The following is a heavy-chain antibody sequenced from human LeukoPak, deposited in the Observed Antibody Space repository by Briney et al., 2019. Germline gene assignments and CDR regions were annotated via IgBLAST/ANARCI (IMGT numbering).Heavy chain of an antibody. CDR3: ARSSDSSGWYPADAFDI. D-gene: IGHD6-19*01. J-gene: IGHJ3*02. V-gene: IGHV4-39*07. CDR1: GGSISSSSYY. CDR2: IYYSGST. Sequence: SETLSLTCTVSGGSISSSSYYWGWIRQPPGKGLEWIGSIYYSGSTYYNPSLKSRVTISVDTSKNQFSLKLSSVTAADTAVYYCARSSDSSGWYPADAFDIWGQGTMVTVSS.